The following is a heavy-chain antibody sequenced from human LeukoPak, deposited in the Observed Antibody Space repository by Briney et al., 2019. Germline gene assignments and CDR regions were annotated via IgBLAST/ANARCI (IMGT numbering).Heavy chain of an antibody. CDR3: ARVRDYYGSGSYYKH. Sequence: ASVKVSCKASGYTFTSYGISWVRQAPEQGLEWMGWISAYNGNTNYAQKLQGRVTMTTDTSTSTAYMELRSLRSDDTAVYYCARVRDYYGSGSYYKHWGQGTLVTVSS. CDR1: GYTFTSYG. CDR2: ISAYNGNT. V-gene: IGHV1-18*01. D-gene: IGHD3-10*01. J-gene: IGHJ1*01.